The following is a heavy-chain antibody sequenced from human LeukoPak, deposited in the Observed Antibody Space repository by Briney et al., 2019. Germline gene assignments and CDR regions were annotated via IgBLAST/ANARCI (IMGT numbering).Heavy chain of an antibody. J-gene: IGHJ4*02. CDR2: INHSGST. Sequence: SETLSLTCAVYGGSFSGYYWSWIRQPPGKGLEWIGEINHSGSTNYNPSLKSRVTISVDTSKNQFSLKLSSVTAADTAVYYCAIQSSSWFTRVFDYWGQGTLVTVSS. D-gene: IGHD6-13*01. V-gene: IGHV4-34*01. CDR1: GGSFSGYY. CDR3: AIQSSSWFTRVFDY.